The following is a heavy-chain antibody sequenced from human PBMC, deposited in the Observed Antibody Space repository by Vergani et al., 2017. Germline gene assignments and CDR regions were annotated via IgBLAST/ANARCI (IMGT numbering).Heavy chain of an antibody. D-gene: IGHD2-2*01. CDR3: AGSKYIVVVPAARLNNCFDS. Sequence: QVQLVQSGAEVKKPGSSVKVSCKASGGTLSSYAISWVRQAPGQGLEWMGGITPSFGTANYAQKFQGRVTITADESTSTAYMELSSLRSEDTAVYYCAGSKYIVVVPAARLNNCFDSWGQGILVTVSS. CDR2: ITPSFGTA. J-gene: IGHJ5*01. V-gene: IGHV1-69*01. CDR1: GGTLSSYA.